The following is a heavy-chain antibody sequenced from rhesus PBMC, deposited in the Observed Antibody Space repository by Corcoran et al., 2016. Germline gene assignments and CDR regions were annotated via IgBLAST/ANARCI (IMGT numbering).Heavy chain of an antibody. V-gene: IGHV2-1*01. CDR3: ARSSEYFGY. CDR1: GFSLSTSGMG. CDR2: IYWNDDK. Sequence: QVTLKESGPALVKPTQTLTLTCTFSGFSLSTSGMGVGWIRQPSRKTLEWLAHIYWNDDKYYSTSLKSGHTISKDPSKNQVGLTMTNMDPVDTATYYCARSSEYFGYGGQGVLVTVSS. J-gene: IGHJ4*01.